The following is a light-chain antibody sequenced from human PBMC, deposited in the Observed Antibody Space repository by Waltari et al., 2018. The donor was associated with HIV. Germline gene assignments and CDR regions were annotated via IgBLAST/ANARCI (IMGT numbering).Light chain of an antibody. J-gene: IGLJ2*01. CDR2: EVN. CDR1: STDLGSFNL. Sequence: QSALPHPASASGSPGQSITMSCPGTSTDLGSFNLVSWYQQHPGKAPKLIIYEVNKRPPGITNRFSGFKSGNTASLTITGLQAEDEADYHCCSYAIGGTFVFGGGTKVTVL. CDR3: CSYAIGGTFV. V-gene: IGLV2-23*02.